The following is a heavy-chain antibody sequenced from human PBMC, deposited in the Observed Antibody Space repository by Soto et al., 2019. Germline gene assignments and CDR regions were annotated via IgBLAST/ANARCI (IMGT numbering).Heavy chain of an antibody. V-gene: IGHV3-21*01. CDR2: ISSSSSYI. Sequence: EVQLVESGGGLVKPGGSLRLSCAASGFTFSSYSMNWVRQAPGKGLEWVSSISSSSSYIYYADSVKGRFTISRDNAKNSLYLQMNSLRAEDTAVYYCARDMPRKQQPQQRTYGMDVWGQGTTVTVSS. J-gene: IGHJ6*02. CDR1: GFTFSSYS. D-gene: IGHD6-13*01. CDR3: ARDMPRKQQPQQRTYGMDV.